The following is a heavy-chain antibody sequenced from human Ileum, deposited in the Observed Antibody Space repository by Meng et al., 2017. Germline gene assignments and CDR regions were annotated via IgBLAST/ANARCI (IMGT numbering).Heavy chain of an antibody. Sequence: ESLKISCAASGFTFSIYAMSWVRQAPGKGLEWVSAVGGIDGNTYYADSVRGRFTISRDNSKNTVYLQMNSLRAEDAALYYCARGNGSPHHFDYWGQGTLVTVSS. CDR2: VGGIDGNT. D-gene: IGHD1-26*01. V-gene: IGHV3-23*01. CDR1: GFTFSIYA. CDR3: ARGNGSPHHFDY. J-gene: IGHJ4*02.